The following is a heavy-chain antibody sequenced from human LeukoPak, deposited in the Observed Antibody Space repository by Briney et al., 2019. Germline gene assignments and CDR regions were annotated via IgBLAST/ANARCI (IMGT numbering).Heavy chain of an antibody. CDR3: ASDINSGSYAFDI. V-gene: IGHV4-4*08. CDR2: IYTSGST. CDR1: GGSISSYY. J-gene: IGHJ3*02. D-gene: IGHD1-26*01. Sequence: PSETLSLTCTVSGGSISSYYWSWIRQPPGKGLEWIGYIYTSGSTNYNPSLKSRVTMSVDTSKNQFSLKLSSVTAADTAVYYCASDINSGSYAFDIWGQGTMVTVSS.